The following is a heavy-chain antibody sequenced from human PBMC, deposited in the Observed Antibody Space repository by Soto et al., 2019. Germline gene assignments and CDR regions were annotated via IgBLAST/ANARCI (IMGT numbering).Heavy chain of an antibody. CDR3: ARHGGSYSFDY. Sequence: QVQLQESGPGLVKHSETLSLICTVSGGSISTYYWSWIRQPPGKGLEWIGYNYYSGNGNYNPSLKSRVTISVDTSKNQFSLKLSSVTAADTALYYCARHGGSYSFDYWGQGTLFTVSS. CDR2: NYYSGNG. J-gene: IGHJ4*02. D-gene: IGHD1-26*01. V-gene: IGHV4-59*01. CDR1: GGSISTYY.